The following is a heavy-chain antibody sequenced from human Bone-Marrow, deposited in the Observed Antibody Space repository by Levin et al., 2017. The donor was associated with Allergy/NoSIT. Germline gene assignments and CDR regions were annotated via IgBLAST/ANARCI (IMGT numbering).Heavy chain of an antibody. CDR2: IDLIFRTP. Sequence: PTASVKVSCKASGGIFYSYGISWVRQAPGKGLEWMGGIDLIFRTPTYARKFQGRVTITADKSTNTAYMELSSLRFEDTAVYYCARGAAGEIYNYYMEVWGKGTTVTVSS. CDR1: GGIFYSYG. V-gene: IGHV1-69*06. J-gene: IGHJ6*03. CDR3: ARGAAGEIYNYYMEV. D-gene: IGHD3-16*01.